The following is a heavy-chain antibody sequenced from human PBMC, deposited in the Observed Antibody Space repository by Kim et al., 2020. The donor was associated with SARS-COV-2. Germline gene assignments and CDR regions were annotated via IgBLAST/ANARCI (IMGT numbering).Heavy chain of an antibody. D-gene: IGHD2-15*01. CDR1: GFTFSTYN. CDR2: ISSSGAYI. V-gene: IGHV3-21*01. J-gene: IGHJ5*02. CDR3: ARIYCSGGSCSVDP. Sequence: GGSLRLSCVASGFTFSTYNMMWVRQAPGKGLEWVSSISSSGAYIYYADSMKGRFTISRDNAKNSLYLQMNSLRAEDTALYYCARIYCSGGSCSVDPWGQGTLVTVSS.